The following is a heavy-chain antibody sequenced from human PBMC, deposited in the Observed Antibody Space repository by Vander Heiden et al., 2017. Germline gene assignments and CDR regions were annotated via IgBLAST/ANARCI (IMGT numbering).Heavy chain of an antibody. CDR3: ARRVVGAPRAFDI. D-gene: IGHD1-26*01. CDR2: IGTSSSNI. V-gene: IGHV3-48*01. J-gene: IGHJ3*02. CDR1: GFTSSAYS. Sequence: EVQLVETGRGLVRRGGALRLACAASGFTSSAYSMNLVRQARGKGRAWVSYIGTSSSNIYNPDSVKGGFTNSRDNAKNSLYLQRNSLRAVDTAVYFCARRVVGAPRAFDIWGRGTMVTVSS.